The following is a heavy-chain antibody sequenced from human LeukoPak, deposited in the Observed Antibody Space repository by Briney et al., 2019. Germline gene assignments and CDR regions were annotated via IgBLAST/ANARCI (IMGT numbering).Heavy chain of an antibody. J-gene: IGHJ4*02. D-gene: IGHD5-12*01. V-gene: IGHV3-7*04. CDR3: ARDSPGYGAYDLG. CDR1: GFTFSSYW. Sequence: GGSLRLSCAASGFTFSSYWMSWVRQAPGKGLEWVANIKEDGSAKYSVDSVKGRFSISRDNAKNTLYLQMNSLRAEDTAVYYCARDSPGYGAYDLGWGQGTLVTVSS. CDR2: IKEDGSAK.